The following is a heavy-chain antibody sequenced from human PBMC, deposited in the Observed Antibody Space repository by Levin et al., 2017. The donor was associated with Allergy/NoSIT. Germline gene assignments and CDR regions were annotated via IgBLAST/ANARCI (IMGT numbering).Heavy chain of an antibody. CDR1: GASVSSGRYS. V-gene: IGHV4-61*03. CDR2: FFWNGHT. J-gene: IGHJ3*01. D-gene: IGHD1-26*01. Sequence: SETLSLTCSVSGASVSSGRYSWSWVRHPPGKEPEWIGNFFWNGHTNYNPSLSSRVTMTLDTSRNHFSLTLTSVPPADTALYYCVKVHSWGGTLDAFDVWGQGTMVTVSS. CDR3: VKVHSWGGTLDAFDV.